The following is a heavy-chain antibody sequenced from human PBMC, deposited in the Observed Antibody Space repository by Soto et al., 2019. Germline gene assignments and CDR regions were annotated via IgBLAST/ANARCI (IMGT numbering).Heavy chain of an antibody. J-gene: IGHJ4*02. CDR3: ARGDDFWSCYYKGYYFDY. CDR1: GGSISSYY. D-gene: IGHD3-3*01. Sequence: PSETLSLTCTVSGGSISSYYWSWIRQPPGKGQEWIGYIYYSGSTNYNPSLKSRVTISVDTSKNQFSLKLSSVTAADTAVYYCARGDDFWSCYYKGYYFDYWGQGTLVTVSS. CDR2: IYYSGST. V-gene: IGHV4-59*01.